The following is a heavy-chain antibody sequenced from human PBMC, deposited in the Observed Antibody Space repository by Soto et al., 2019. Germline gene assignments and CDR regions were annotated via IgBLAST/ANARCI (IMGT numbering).Heavy chain of an antibody. V-gene: IGHV4-39*01. D-gene: IGHD2-21*02. CDR3: ARGRRQPLLSWFDS. CDR1: GGSISSSSYY. J-gene: IGHJ5*01. Sequence: SETLSLTCTVSGGSISSSSYYWGWIRQPPGKGLEWIGSIYYSGSTYYNPSLKSRVTISVDTSKNQFSLKLSSVTAADTAVYYCARGRRQPLLSWFDSWGQGTLVTVSS. CDR2: IYYSGST.